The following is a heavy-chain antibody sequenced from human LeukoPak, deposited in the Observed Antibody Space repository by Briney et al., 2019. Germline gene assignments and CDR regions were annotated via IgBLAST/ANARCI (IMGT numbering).Heavy chain of an antibody. CDR3: VSWAGGNSDVASFDY. V-gene: IGHV1-2*02. Sequence: GASVKVSCKASGYIFSDYYMHWVRQAPGRGFEWMGWISRRSGATKIAEKFQGRVTLTRDTSISTAYVELTNLASDDTAVYCCVSWAGGNSDVASFDYWGQGTLVTVSS. D-gene: IGHD2-21*01. CDR2: ISRRSGAT. CDR1: GYIFSDYY. J-gene: IGHJ4*02.